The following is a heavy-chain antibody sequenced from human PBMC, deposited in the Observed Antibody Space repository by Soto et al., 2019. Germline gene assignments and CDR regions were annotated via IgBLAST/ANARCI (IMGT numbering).Heavy chain of an antibody. D-gene: IGHD6-6*01. CDR2: IWYDGSNK. V-gene: IGHV3-33*01. CDR1: GFTFSSYD. CDR3: ARDLVRQQLVRGLYYYGMDV. J-gene: IGHJ6*02. Sequence: PGGSLRLSCAASGFTFSSYDMHWVRQAPGKGLEWVAVIWYDGSNKYYADSVKGRFTISRDNSKNTLYLQMNSLRAEDTAVYYCARDLVRQQLVRGLYYYGMDVWGQGTTVTVSS.